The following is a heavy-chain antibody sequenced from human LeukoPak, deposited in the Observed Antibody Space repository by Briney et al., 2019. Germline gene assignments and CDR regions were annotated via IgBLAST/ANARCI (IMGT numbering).Heavy chain of an antibody. D-gene: IGHD6-19*01. Sequence: SETLSLTCTVSGGSISSGGYYWSWIRQPPGKGLEWIGYIYHSGSTYYNPSLKSRVTISVDRSKNQFSLKLSSVTAADTAVYYCARHGSPPRLAVTGYNAFDIWGQGTMVTVSS. CDR2: IYHSGST. CDR1: GGSISSGGYY. J-gene: IGHJ3*02. V-gene: IGHV4-30-2*01. CDR3: ARHGSPPRLAVTGYNAFDI.